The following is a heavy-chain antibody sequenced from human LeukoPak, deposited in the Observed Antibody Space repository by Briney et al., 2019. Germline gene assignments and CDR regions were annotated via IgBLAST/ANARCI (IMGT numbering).Heavy chain of an antibody. Sequence: SETLSLTCSVPGNSISSGHYWGWIRQTPGKGLEWIGSIYLSGTTYYNPSLKSRVAISVDTSKNQFSLKLSSVTAADTAVYFCARIFILSGFSSYFDHWGQGTLVTVSS. D-gene: IGHD3-9*01. CDR3: ARIFILSGFSSYFDH. CDR1: GNSISSGHY. V-gene: IGHV4-38-2*02. J-gene: IGHJ4*02. CDR2: IYLSGTT.